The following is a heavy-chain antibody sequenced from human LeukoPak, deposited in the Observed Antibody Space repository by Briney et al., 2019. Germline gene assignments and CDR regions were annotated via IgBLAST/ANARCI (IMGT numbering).Heavy chain of an antibody. J-gene: IGHJ4*02. CDR1: GGSIRSSSYY. Sequence: SETLSLTCTVSGGSIRSSSYYWGWIRQPPGKGLEWIGSMYYSGSTYYNPSLQSRVTISVDTSKSQFSLNLISVTAADTAVYYCATVTTGTSFDYWGQGTLVTVSS. V-gene: IGHV4-39*07. CDR2: MYYSGST. D-gene: IGHD1/OR15-1a*01. CDR3: ATVTTGTSFDY.